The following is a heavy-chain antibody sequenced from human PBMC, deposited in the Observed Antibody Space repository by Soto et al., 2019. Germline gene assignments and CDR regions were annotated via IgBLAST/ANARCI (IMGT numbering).Heavy chain of an antibody. V-gene: IGHV4-59*08. CDR3: ARRYFYDTSGYYMDYFDF. CDR2: IFDSETT. CDR1: GASISGYY. J-gene: IGHJ4*02. Sequence: PSETLSLTCSVSGASISGYYWSWIRQSPGKGLEWIGYIFDSETTAYNPSLKSRVTMSVDTSKNQFSLKLSSVTAADTAVYYCARRYFYDTSGYYMDYFDFWGQGTPVTVSS. D-gene: IGHD3-22*01.